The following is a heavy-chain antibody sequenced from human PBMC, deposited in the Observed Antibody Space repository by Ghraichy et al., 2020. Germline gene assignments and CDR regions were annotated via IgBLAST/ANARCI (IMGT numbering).Heavy chain of an antibody. J-gene: IGHJ5*02. CDR3: AKAGGYYGSGRSWFDP. V-gene: IGHV3-23*01. CDR1: GFTFSSYA. CDR2: ISGSGGST. D-gene: IGHD3-10*01. Sequence: GGSLRLSCAASGFTFSSYAMSWVRQAPGKGLEWVSAISGSGGSTYYADSVKGRFTISRDNSKNTLYLQMNSLRAEDTAVYYCAKAGGYYGSGRSWFDPWGQGTLVTVSS.